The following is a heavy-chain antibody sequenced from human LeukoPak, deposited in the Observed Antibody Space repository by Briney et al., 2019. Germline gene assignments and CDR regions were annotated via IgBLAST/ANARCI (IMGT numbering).Heavy chain of an antibody. D-gene: IGHD4-17*01. J-gene: IGHJ4*02. CDR2: IYSSGST. CDR1: GGSISSYY. CDR3: ARDLGGTDYGDYFDY. Sequence: PSETLSLTRTVSGGSISSYYWSWIRQPAGKGLEWIGRIYSSGSTNYNPSLKSRVTMSVDTSKNQFSLNLSSVTAADTAVYYCARDLGGTDYGDYFDYWGQGTLVTVSS. V-gene: IGHV4-4*07.